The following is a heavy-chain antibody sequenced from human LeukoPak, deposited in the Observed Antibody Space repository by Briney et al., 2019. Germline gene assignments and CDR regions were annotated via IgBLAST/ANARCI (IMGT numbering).Heavy chain of an antibody. CDR3: ASRAYTTYSSGWSYHLNWFDP. Sequence: SETLSLTCTVSGGSISSSSYYWGWIRQPPGKGLEWIGSIYYSGSTYYNPSLKSRVTISVDTSKNQFSLKLSSVTAADTAVYYSASRAYTTYSSGWSYHLNWFDPWGQGTLVTVSS. D-gene: IGHD6-19*01. J-gene: IGHJ5*02. CDR1: GGSISSSSYY. CDR2: IYYSGST. V-gene: IGHV4-39*01.